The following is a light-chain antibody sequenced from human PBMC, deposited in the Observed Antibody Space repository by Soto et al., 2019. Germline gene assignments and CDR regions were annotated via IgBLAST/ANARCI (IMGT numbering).Light chain of an antibody. CDR2: SDN. Sequence: QSVPTQPPSASGTPGQRVTISCSGGNSNIGTNTVKWYQQLPGTAPKLLIYSDNLRPSGVPDRFSDSKSGNTASLSISGLQPEDEADYYCSSFSVDSPLFVTGTKVTVL. V-gene: IGLV1-44*01. CDR1: NSNIGTNT. CDR3: SSFSVDSPL. J-gene: IGLJ1*01.